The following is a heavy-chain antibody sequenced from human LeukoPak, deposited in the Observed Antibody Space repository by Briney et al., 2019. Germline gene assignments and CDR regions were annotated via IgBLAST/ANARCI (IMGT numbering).Heavy chain of an antibody. J-gene: IGHJ6*02. Sequence: GGSLRLSCAASGFTFSSYSMNWVCQAPGKGLEWVSSISSSSSYIYYADSVKGRFTISRDNAKNSLYLQMNSLRAEDTAVYYCARDYDILTGYLFYYYYGMDVWGQGTTVTVSS. CDR1: GFTFSSYS. CDR2: ISSSSSYI. V-gene: IGHV3-21*01. D-gene: IGHD3-9*01. CDR3: ARDYDILTGYLFYYYYGMDV.